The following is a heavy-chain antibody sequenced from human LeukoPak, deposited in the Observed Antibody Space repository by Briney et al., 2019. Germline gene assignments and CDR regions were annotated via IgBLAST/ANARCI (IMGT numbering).Heavy chain of an antibody. V-gene: IGHV3-7*01. CDR1: GFTFSSYW. D-gene: IGHD6-19*01. J-gene: IGHJ4*02. Sequence: PGGSLRLPCAASGFTFSSYWMSWVRQAPGKGLEWVANIKQDGSEKYYVDSVKGRFTISRDNAKNSLYLQMNSLRAEDTAAYYCARDQGAVAPDYWGQGTLVTVSS. CDR3: ARDQGAVAPDY. CDR2: IKQDGSEK.